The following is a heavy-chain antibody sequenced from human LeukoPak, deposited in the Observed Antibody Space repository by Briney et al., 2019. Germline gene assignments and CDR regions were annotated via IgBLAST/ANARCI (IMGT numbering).Heavy chain of an antibody. J-gene: IGHJ4*02. D-gene: IGHD3-10*01. Sequence: WGAPRISCAAPGFTFCRNAMSLVRPAPGEGVEWVSTVSGSGGSTYYADSVKGRFTISRDNSKNTLYLQMNSLRAEDTAVYYCARGKGHDTSSTDYWGQGTLVTVSS. CDR3: ARGKGHDTSSTDY. CDR2: VSGSGGST. CDR1: GFTFCRNA. V-gene: IGHV3-23*01.